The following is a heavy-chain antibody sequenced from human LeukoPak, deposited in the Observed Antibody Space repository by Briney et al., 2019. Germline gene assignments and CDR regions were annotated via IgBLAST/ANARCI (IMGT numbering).Heavy chain of an antibody. CDR3: ATIYGDFSDFDS. Sequence: PSDPLPLTCAVHGGSFSDSYWSWIRQPPGKGLEWIGEVTHDGGINYNPSLGGRVTISVDTSMDQFSLRLTSVTAADTAVYYCATIYGDFSDFDSWAQGILVTVSS. D-gene: IGHD4-17*01. J-gene: IGHJ4*02. CDR1: GGSFSDSY. V-gene: IGHV4-34*01. CDR2: VTHDGGI.